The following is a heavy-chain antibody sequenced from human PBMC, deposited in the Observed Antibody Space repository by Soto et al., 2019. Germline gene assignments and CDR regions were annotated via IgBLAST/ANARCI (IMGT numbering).Heavy chain of an antibody. Sequence: AAAVKGSFKVFGGTFRSYSFSWVRPGPGQMLEWMGWISAYNGNTNYAQKLQGRVTMTTDTSTSTAYMELRSLRSDDTAVYYCARVGYCISTSCRNWFDPWGQGTLVTVSS. CDR1: GGTFRSYS. CDR2: ISAYNGNT. J-gene: IGHJ5*02. CDR3: ARVGYCISTSCRNWFDP. V-gene: IGHV1-18*01. D-gene: IGHD2-2*01.